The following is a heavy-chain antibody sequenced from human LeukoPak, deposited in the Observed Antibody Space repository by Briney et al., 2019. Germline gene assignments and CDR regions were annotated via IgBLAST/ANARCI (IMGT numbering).Heavy chain of an antibody. D-gene: IGHD5/OR15-5a*01. CDR2: FGISGII. CDR3: AGYGVYPY. J-gene: IGHJ4*02. CDR1: GFAVNTYD. Sequence: RGSLRLSCAASGFAVNTYDMHWVRQAPGEGPQWIAYFGISGIIYYADSVRGRFTISRDSAKNSLYLQMNGLRVDDTAIYYCAGYGVYPYWGQGTPVTVSS. V-gene: IGHV3-48*01.